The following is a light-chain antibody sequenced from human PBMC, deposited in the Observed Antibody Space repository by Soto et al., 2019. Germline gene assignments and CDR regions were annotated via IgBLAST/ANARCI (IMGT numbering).Light chain of an antibody. CDR1: SSDVGGFNF. J-gene: IGLJ2*01. V-gene: IGLV2-14*01. CDR3: SSYTSTNTLV. CDR2: EVS. Sequence: QSALTQPASVFGSPGQSITISCTGTSSDVGGFNFVSWYQQHPGRAPKVMICEVSNRPSGVSNRFSGSKSGNTASLTISGLQAEDEADYYCSSYTSTNTLVFGGGTKVTVL.